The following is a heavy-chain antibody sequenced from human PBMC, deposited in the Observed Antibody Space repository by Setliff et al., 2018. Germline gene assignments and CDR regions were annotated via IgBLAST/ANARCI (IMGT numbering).Heavy chain of an antibody. CDR3: ASYSYYDSSSDWYYGKSHDN. Sequence: GGSLRLSCAASGFTFSDYYMIWIRQPPGKGLEWVSYISNSSSSYTNYADSVKGRFTISRDNAKNSLYLQMTSLRAEDTAVYYCASYSYYDSSSDWYYGKSHDNWGQGTLVTVS. D-gene: IGHD3-22*01. CDR1: GFTFSDYY. J-gene: IGHJ4*02. V-gene: IGHV3-11*06. CDR2: ISNSSSSYT.